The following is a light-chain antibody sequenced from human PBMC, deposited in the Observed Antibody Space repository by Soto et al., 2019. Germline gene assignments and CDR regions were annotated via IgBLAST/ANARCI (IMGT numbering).Light chain of an antibody. V-gene: IGLV7-43*01. CDR3: LLYYGGAQLM. CDR1: TGAVTSTNW. J-gene: IGLJ3*02. Sequence: QTVVTQEPSLIVSPGGTVTLTCASNTGAVTSTNWPNWFQQKPGQAPRALVYSTNNKHSWTPARFSGSLLGGKAALTLSGAQPEDEAEYYCLLYYGGAQLMFGGGTKVTVL. CDR2: STN.